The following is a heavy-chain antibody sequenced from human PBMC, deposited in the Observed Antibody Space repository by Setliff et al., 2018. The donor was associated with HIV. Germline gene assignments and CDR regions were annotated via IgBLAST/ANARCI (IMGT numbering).Heavy chain of an antibody. CDR3: VRHNPTMVTDGYDI. CDR2: VSYSGRT. CDR1: GGSTTSSTYY. V-gene: IGHV4-39*01. Sequence: SETLSLTCTVSGGSTTSSTYYWGWIRQPPGRGLEWIGSVSYSGRTYYNPSLKSQVTISIDTSKNQFSLNLSSVTAADTAVYYCVRHNPTMVTDGYDIWGQGTKVTVSS. J-gene: IGHJ3*02. D-gene: IGHD2-21*02.